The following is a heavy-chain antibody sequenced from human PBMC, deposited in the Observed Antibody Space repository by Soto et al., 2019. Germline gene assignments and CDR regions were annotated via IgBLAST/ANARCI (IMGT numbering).Heavy chain of an antibody. Sequence: PGGSLRLSCAASGFTFSSYSMVWVRQAPGKGLEWVSSISSGSDFIHYTDSVKGRFTISRDNVKNSLYLQMNSLRSEDTAVYFCARDRSADRFVQYFQHWGQGALVTVSS. V-gene: IGHV3-21*06. CDR2: ISSGSDFI. J-gene: IGHJ1*01. CDR3: ARDRSADRFVQYFQH. D-gene: IGHD6-19*01. CDR1: GFTFSSYS.